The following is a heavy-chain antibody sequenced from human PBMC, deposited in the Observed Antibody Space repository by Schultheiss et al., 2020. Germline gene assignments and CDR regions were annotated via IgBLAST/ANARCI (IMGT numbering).Heavy chain of an antibody. Sequence: GESLKISCAASGFTFSSCAMSWVRQAPGKGLEWVSGISGSGSSTYYADSLKGRFTISRDNAKNSLYLQMNSLRDEDTAVYYCARDWAARLPGPFDYWGQGTLVTVSS. CDR1: GFTFSSCA. D-gene: IGHD6-6*01. V-gene: IGHV3-23*01. CDR3: ARDWAARLPGPFDY. CDR2: ISGSGSST. J-gene: IGHJ4*02.